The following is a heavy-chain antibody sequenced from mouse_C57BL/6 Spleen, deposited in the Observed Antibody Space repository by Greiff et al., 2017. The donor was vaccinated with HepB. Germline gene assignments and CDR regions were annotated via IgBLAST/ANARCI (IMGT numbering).Heavy chain of an antibody. CDR3: ARSYYDSLTGYYYAMDY. CDR2: INPYNGGT. CDR1: GYTFTDYY. J-gene: IGHJ4*01. D-gene: IGHD2-4*01. Sequence: EVQLQQSGPVLVKPGASVKMSCKASGYTFTDYYMNWVKQSHGKSLEWIGVINPYNGGTSYNQKFKGKATLTVDKSSSTAYMELNSLTSEDSAVYYCARSYYDSLTGYYYAMDYWGQGTSVTVSS. V-gene: IGHV1-19*01.